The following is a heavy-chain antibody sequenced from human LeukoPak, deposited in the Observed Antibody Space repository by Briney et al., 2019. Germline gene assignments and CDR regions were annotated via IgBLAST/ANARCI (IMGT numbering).Heavy chain of an antibody. CDR1: GFTFSSYG. D-gene: IGHD2-2*02. V-gene: IGHV3-30*02. CDR2: IRYDGSNK. J-gene: IGHJ4*02. CDR3: AKDSCLSTSCYSDY. Sequence: GGSLRLSCAASGFTFSSYGMHWVRQAPGKGLEWVAFIRYDGSNKYYADSVKGRFTISRDNSKSTLYLQMNSLRAEDTAVYYCAKDSCLSTSCYSDYWGQETLVTVSS.